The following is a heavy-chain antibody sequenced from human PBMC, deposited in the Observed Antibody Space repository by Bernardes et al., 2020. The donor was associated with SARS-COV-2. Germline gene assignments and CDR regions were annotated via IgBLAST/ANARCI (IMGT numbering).Heavy chain of an antibody. Sequence: SVKVSCKASGDTFSSYSIGWVRQAPGQGLEWMGGIIPFLGVANYAQKFQGRVTITADKSTSTAYMELSSLRSEDTAVYYCARQIAAAGDAGLDVWGQGTTVTISS. CDR3: ARQIAAAGDAGLDV. CDR2: IIPFLGVA. J-gene: IGHJ6*02. D-gene: IGHD6-13*01. V-gene: IGHV1-69*10. CDR1: GDTFSSYS.